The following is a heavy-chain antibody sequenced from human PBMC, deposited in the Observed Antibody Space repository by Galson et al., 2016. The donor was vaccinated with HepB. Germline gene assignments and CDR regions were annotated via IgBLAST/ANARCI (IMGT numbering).Heavy chain of an antibody. CDR3: ARVRSSWYYFDY. CDR1: GFTFSSYA. D-gene: IGHD6-13*01. J-gene: IGHJ4*02. Sequence: SLRLSCAASGFTFSSYAMHRVRQAPGKEVEYVSSISSNGDSTYYTDSVKGRFTISRDNSKNTLNLQMSSLRAEDTAVYYCARVRSSWYYFDYWGQGTLVTVSS. V-gene: IGHV3-64D*06. CDR2: ISSNGDST.